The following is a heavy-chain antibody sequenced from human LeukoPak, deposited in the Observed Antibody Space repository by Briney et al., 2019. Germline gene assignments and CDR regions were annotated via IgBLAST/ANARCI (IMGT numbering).Heavy chain of an antibody. J-gene: IGHJ3*02. CDR2: IYYSDSGIM. Sequence: SETLSPTCTVSGGSISRSSYYWGWIRQPPGKGLEWIGSIYYSDSGIMYYNPSLKSRVTMSADTSKNQFSLRVSSVTAADTAVYYCARRPPALGAFDIWGQGTMVSVSS. CDR3: ARRPPALGAFDI. V-gene: IGHV4-39*01. CDR1: GGSISRSSYY.